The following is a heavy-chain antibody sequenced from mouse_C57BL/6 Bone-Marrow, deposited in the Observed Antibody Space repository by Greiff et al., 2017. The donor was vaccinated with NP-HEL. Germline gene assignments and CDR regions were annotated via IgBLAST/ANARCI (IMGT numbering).Heavy chain of an antibody. J-gene: IGHJ1*03. CDR2: IYPGDGDT. CDR3: ARWRDYYGSSYFDV. Sequence: VQLQQSGAELVKPGASVKISCKASGYAFSSYWMNWVKQRPGKGLEWIGQIYPGDGDTNYNGKFKGKATLTADKSSSTAYMQLSSLTSEDSAVYFCARWRDYYGSSYFDVWGTGTTVTVSS. D-gene: IGHD1-1*01. V-gene: IGHV1-80*01. CDR1: GYAFSSYW.